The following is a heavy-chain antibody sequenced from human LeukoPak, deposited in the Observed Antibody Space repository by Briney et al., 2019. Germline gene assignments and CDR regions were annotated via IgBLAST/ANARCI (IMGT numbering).Heavy chain of an antibody. D-gene: IGHD6-6*01. V-gene: IGHV3-53*01. CDR1: GFTVSSNY. CDR3: AIYAEDSSSSTQH. CDR2: IYSGGST. J-gene: IGHJ1*01. Sequence: GGSLRLSCAASGFTVSSNYMSWVRQAPGKGLEWVSVIYSGGSTYYADSVKGRFTISRDNSKNTLYLQMNSLRAEDTAVYYCAIYAEDSSSSTQHWGQGTLVTVSS.